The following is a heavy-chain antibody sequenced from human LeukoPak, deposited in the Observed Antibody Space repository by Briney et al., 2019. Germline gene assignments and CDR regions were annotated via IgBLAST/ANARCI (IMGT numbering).Heavy chain of an antibody. CDR2: IYYSGST. CDR3: AKDIAASGLPRIFDL. J-gene: IGHJ4*02. Sequence: SETLSLTCTVSGGSINSGDYYWSWIRQPPGKGLEWIGYIYYSGSTYYNPSLESRITISMDTAKNQFSLKVSSVTASDTAVYYCAKDIAASGLPRIFDLWGQGTLVTVSS. V-gene: IGHV4-30-4*01. CDR1: GGSINSGDYY. D-gene: IGHD6-13*01.